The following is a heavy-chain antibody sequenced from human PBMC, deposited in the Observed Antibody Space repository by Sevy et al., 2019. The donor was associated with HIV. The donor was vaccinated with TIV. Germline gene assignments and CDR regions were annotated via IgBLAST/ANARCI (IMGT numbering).Heavy chain of an antibody. CDR3: GKCTLWVYDPTNRKCGMDV. D-gene: IGHD5-12*01. V-gene: IGHV1-18*01. CDR1: GYNFINYG. CDR2: SSPFTGSP. Sequence: ASVKVSCKASGYNFINYGISWVRQAPGQGLEWVGGSSPFTGSPNYPQKLQDRVTVTTDTATNSAYMELRNLRSDDTAVYYCGKCTLWVYDPTNRKCGMDVWGQGTTVTVSS. J-gene: IGHJ6*02.